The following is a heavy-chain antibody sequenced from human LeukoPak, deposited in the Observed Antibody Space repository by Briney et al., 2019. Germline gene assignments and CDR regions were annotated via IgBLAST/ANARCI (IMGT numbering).Heavy chain of an antibody. CDR3: AKGPGYYDSSGPDY. CDR1: GFTFNNYW. Sequence: GGSLRLSCAASGFTFNNYWMHWVRQAPGKGLVWVSRINSDGGSTSYADSVKGRFTISRDNAKNSLYLQMNSLRAEDTALYYCAKGPGYYDSSGPDYWGQGTLVTVSS. D-gene: IGHD3-22*01. V-gene: IGHV3-74*01. CDR2: INSDGGST. J-gene: IGHJ4*02.